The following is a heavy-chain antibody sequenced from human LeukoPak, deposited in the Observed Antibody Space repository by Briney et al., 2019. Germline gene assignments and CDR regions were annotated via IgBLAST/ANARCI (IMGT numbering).Heavy chain of an antibody. CDR2: IYHSGST. CDR3: ASGYYYGSDLYYYYMDV. Sequence: SETLSLTCAVSGGSISSGGYSWSWIRQPPGKGLEWIGYIYHSGSTYYNPSLKSRVTISVDRSKNQFSLKLSSVTAADTAVYYCASGYYYGSDLYYYYMDVWGKGTTVTVSS. J-gene: IGHJ6*03. CDR1: GGSISSGGYS. V-gene: IGHV4-30-2*01. D-gene: IGHD3-10*01.